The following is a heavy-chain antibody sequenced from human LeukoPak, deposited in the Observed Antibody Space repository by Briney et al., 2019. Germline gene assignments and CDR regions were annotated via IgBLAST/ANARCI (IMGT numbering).Heavy chain of an antibody. J-gene: IGHJ4*02. CDR2: IYYSGST. CDR3: ARDEYYGSGRGFDY. Sequence: ASETLSLTCTVSGDSISSYYWSWIRQPPGKGLEWIGYIYYSGSTNYNSSLKSRVTISVDTSKNQISLKLSSVTAADTAVYYCARDEYYGSGRGFDYWGQGTLVTVSS. CDR1: GDSISSYY. D-gene: IGHD3-10*01. V-gene: IGHV4-59*08.